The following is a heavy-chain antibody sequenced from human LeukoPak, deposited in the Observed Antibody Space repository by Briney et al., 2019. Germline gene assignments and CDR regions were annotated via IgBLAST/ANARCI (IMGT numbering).Heavy chain of an antibody. V-gene: IGHV6-1*01. CDR3: ARALERYYFDF. J-gene: IGHJ4*02. CDR1: GDTVSGNSGA. D-gene: IGHD1-1*01. Sequence: SQTLSLTFAISGDTVSGNSGAWIWLRQSPSRGLEWLGSTYYMSKWFHEYAVSVKGRIIISPDTANNQFSLHLSSVTADDTGVYYCARALERYYFDFWGQGTLVTVSS. CDR2: TYYMSKWFH.